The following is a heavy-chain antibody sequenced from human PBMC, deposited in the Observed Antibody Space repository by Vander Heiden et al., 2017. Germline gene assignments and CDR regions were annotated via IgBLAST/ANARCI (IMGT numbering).Heavy chain of an antibody. V-gene: IGHV3-43*01. D-gene: IGHD6-19*01. CDR1: GFTFDGYT. J-gene: IGHJ4*02. Sequence: EVQLVESGGVVVQPGGSLRPSCAASGFTFDGYTMHWVRQAPGKGLEWVSLISWDGGSTYYADSVKGRFTISRDNSKNSLYLQMNSLRTEDTALYYCAKDIAVAGYFDYWGQGTLVTVSS. CDR2: ISWDGGST. CDR3: AKDIAVAGYFDY.